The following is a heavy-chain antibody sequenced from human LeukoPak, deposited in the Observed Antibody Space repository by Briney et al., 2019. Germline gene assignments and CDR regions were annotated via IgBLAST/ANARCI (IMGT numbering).Heavy chain of an antibody. J-gene: IGHJ3*02. V-gene: IGHV3-7*01. Sequence: GGSLRLSCAASGFTISNYWMSWVRQAPGKGLEWVANIKQDGSAKYYADSVKGRVTISRDNAENSLSLQVNSLRAEDTAVYYCAKFNTSPGHALDIWGRGTMVTVSS. CDR3: AKFNTSPGHALDI. CDR2: IKQDGSAK. D-gene: IGHD2-2*01. CDR1: GFTISNYW.